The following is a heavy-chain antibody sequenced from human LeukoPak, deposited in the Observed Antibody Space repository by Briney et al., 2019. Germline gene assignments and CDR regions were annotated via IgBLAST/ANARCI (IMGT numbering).Heavy chain of an antibody. CDR1: GGSFSGYY. CDR2: INHSGST. CDR3: ARKRYSSGWYLHFDY. J-gene: IGHJ4*02. Sequence: PSETLSLTCAVYGGSFSGYYWSWIRQPPGKGLEWIGEINHSGSTNYNPSLKSRVTISVDTSKNQFSLKLSSVTAADTAVYYCARKRYSSGWYLHFDYWGQGTLVTVSS. D-gene: IGHD6-19*01. V-gene: IGHV4-34*01.